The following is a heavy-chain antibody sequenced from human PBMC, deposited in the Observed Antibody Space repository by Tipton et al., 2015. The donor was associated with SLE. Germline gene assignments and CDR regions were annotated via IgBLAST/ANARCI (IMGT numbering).Heavy chain of an antibody. V-gene: IGHV3-7*01. Sequence: GSLRLSCEASGFTFRDYWMSWVRQAPGKGLEWVANIKQDGSEKYYVDSVKGRFTISRDNAKNSLYLQMNSLRAEDTAVYYCARRRILGAYWGQGTLVTVSS. CDR3: ARRRILGAY. J-gene: IGHJ4*02. CDR2: IKQDGSEK. D-gene: IGHD2-15*01. CDR1: GFTFRDYW.